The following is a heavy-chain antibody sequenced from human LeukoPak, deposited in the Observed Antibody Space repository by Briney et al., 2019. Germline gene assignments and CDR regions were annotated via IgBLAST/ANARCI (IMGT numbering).Heavy chain of an antibody. V-gene: IGHV4-39*01. D-gene: IGHD6-13*01. CDR3: ARRLSGGYSSSWSFDY. CDR2: IYYSGST. J-gene: IGHJ4*02. Sequence: SETLSLTFTVSGGSISSGTYYWGWIRQPPGKGLEWIGSIYYSGSTYYNPSLKSRVTISVDTSKNQFSLKLSSVTAADTAVYYCARRLSGGYSSSWSFDYWGQGTLVTVSS. CDR1: GGSISSGTYY.